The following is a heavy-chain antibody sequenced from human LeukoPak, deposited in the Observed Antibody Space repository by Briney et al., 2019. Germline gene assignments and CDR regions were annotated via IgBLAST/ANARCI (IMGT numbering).Heavy chain of an antibody. J-gene: IGHJ5*02. Sequence: GRSLRLSCAASGFTFSSYGMHWVRQAPGTGLEWVAVISYDGSNKYYADSVKGRFTISRDNSKNTLYLQMNSLRAEDTALYYCAKVQCSSCIGFGFDPWGQGTLVTVSS. CDR1: GFTFSSYG. CDR3: AKVQCSSCIGFGFDP. V-gene: IGHV3-30*18. CDR2: ISYDGSNK. D-gene: IGHD6-13*01.